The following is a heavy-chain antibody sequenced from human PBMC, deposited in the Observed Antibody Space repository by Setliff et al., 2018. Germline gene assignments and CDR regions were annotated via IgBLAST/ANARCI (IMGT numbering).Heavy chain of an antibody. CDR3: ARDVRVASSSWFKSAFDI. CDR2: IYYSGST. J-gene: IGHJ3*02. V-gene: IGHV4-39*07. Sequence: PSETLSLTCTVSGGSISSSSYHWGWIRQPPGKGLEWIGSIYYSGSTYYNPSLKSRVTISVDTSKNQFSLKLSSVTAADTAVYYCARDVRVASSSWFKSAFDIWGQGTMVTVSS. D-gene: IGHD6-13*01. CDR1: GGSISSSSYH.